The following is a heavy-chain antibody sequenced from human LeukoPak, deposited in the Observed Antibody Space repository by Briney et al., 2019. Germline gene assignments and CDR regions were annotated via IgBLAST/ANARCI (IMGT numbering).Heavy chain of an antibody. CDR1: GGSISSGGYS. J-gene: IGHJ5*02. V-gene: IGHV4-30-2*01. CDR2: IYHSGST. D-gene: IGHD4-17*01. Sequence: SQTLSLTCAVSGGSISSGGYSWSWIRQPPGKGLEWIGYIYHSGSTYYNPSLKSRVTISVDRSKNQFSLKLSSVTAADTAVYYCARASPTVRWFDPWGQGTLVTVSS. CDR3: ARASPTVRWFDP.